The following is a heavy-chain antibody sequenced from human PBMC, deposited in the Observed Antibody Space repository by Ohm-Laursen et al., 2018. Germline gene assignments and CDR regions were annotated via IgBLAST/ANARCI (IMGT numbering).Heavy chain of an antibody. Sequence: SGTLSLTCTVSGNSINTYYWSWIRQPPGKGLEYISWIHYSGNTNYNPSLRSRVTISVDTSKNQISLGLTSVTAADTAVYYCARQDSGDYYFDYWGQGTLVTVSS. V-gene: IGHV4-59*08. J-gene: IGHJ4*02. CDR3: ARQDSGDYYFDY. CDR1: GNSINTYY. D-gene: IGHD4-17*01. CDR2: IHYSGNT.